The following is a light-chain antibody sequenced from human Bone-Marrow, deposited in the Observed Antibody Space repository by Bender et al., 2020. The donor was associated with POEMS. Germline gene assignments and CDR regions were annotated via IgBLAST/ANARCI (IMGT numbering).Light chain of an antibody. CDR2: RDS. Sequence: SYELTQLSSVSVSAGQTVRITCSGDVLAKKYARWLQQKPGQAPVLVIYRDSERPSGIPERFSGSSSGTTVTLTISGAHVEDEADYYCYSARDNNPGVFGGGTKLTVL. J-gene: IGLJ3*02. V-gene: IGLV3-27*01. CDR1: VLAKKY. CDR3: YSARDNNPGV.